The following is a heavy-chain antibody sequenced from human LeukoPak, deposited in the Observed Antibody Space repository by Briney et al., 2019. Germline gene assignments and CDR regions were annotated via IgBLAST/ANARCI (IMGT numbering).Heavy chain of an antibody. J-gene: IGHJ4*02. CDR2: ISAYNGDT. Sequence: EASVKVSCKASGYTFTNYGISWVRQAPGQGPEWMGWISAYNGDTKYAQKLQGGVTMTTDTSTSTAYMELRSLRSDDTAVYHCARDGYTFGGVKTRFDFWGQGTLVTVPS. CDR3: ARDGYTFGGVKTRFDF. D-gene: IGHD3-16*01. CDR1: GYTFTNYG. V-gene: IGHV1-18*01.